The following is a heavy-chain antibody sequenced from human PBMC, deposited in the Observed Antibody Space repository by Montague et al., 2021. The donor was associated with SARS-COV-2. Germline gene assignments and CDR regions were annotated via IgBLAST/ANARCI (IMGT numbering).Heavy chain of an antibody. CDR3: AGGSGWMGNAFDI. J-gene: IGHJ3*02. V-gene: IGHV4-59*01. CDR2: IYYSGST. CDR1: GGSISSYY. Sequence: SETLSLTCTVSGGSISSYYWSWIRQPPGQGLEWIGIIYYSGSTNSNPXXKSRVTISVYTSKNQFSLKLSSVTAADTAVYYCAGGSGWMGNAFDIWGQGTMVTVSS. D-gene: IGHD6-19*01.